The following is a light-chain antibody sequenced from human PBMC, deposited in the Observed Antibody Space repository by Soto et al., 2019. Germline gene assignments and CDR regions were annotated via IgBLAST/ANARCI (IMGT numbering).Light chain of an antibody. Sequence: EIVLTQSPGTLSLSPGETVTLSCRASQSVSSSFIAWYQQKPGHSPSLLVFGASTRATDIPDRFSGRGSGTDFTLTISRLEPEDFAVYYCHHYGSSWALGQGTKVDIK. CDR2: GAS. J-gene: IGKJ1*01. V-gene: IGKV3-20*01. CDR1: QSVSSSF. CDR3: HHYGSSWA.